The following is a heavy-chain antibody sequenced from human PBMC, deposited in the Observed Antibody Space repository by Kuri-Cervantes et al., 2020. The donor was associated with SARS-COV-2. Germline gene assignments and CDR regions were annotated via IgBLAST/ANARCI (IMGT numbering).Heavy chain of an antibody. V-gene: IGHV1-69*13. D-gene: IGHD6-19*01. J-gene: IGHJ3*02. CDR1: GGTFSSYA. CDR2: IIPIFGTA. Sequence: SVKVSCKASGGTFSSYAISWVRQAPGQGLEWMGGIIPIFGTANYAQKFQGRVTITADESTSTAYMELSSLRSEDTAVYYCARGYSSVLRPYDAFDIWGQGTMVTVSS. CDR3: ARGYSSVLRPYDAFDI.